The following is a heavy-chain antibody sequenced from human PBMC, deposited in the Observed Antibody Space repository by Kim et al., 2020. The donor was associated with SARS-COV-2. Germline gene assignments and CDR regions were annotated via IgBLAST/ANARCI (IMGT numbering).Heavy chain of an antibody. J-gene: IGHJ4*02. CDR3: AKGDFRDLPYSSSWYMQDY. V-gene: IGHV3-30*18. Sequence: GGSLRLSCAASGFTFSSYGMHWVRQAPGKGLEWVAVISYDGSNKYYADSVKGRFTISRDNSKNTLYLQMNSLRAEDTAVYYCAKGDFRDLPYSSSWYMQDYWGQGTLVTVSS. D-gene: IGHD6-13*01. CDR1: GFTFSSYG. CDR2: ISYDGSNK.